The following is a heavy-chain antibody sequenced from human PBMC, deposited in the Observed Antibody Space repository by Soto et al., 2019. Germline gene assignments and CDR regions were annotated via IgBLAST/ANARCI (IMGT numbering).Heavy chain of an antibody. CDR3: AHRVVSSSQYYYYYYGMDV. CDR1: GFSLSTSGVG. J-gene: IGHJ6*02. CDR2: IYWNDDK. Sequence: SGPTLVNPTQTLTLTCTFSGFSLSTSGVGVGWIRQPPGKALEWLALIYWNDDKRYSPSLKSRLTITKDTSKNHVVLTMTNMDPVDTAAYYCAHRVVSSSQYYYYYYGMDVWGQGTTVTVSS. D-gene: IGHD6-6*01. V-gene: IGHV2-5*01.